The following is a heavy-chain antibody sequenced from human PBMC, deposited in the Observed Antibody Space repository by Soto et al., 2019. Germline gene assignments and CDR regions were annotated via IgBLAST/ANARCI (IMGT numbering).Heavy chain of an antibody. Sequence: ASVKVACKASGGTFRSYANSWVRQAPGQGLEWMGGIIPIFGTANYAQKFQGRVTITADESTSTAYMELSSLRSEDTAVYYCARESTYGGNLMDVWGQGTTVTVSS. D-gene: IGHD4-17*01. J-gene: IGHJ6*02. V-gene: IGHV1-69*13. CDR3: ARESTYGGNLMDV. CDR1: GGTFRSYA. CDR2: IIPIFGTA.